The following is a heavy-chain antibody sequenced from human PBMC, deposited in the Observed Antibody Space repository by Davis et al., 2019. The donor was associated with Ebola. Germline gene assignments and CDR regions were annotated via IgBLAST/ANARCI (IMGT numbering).Heavy chain of an antibody. J-gene: IGHJ4*02. CDR2: ISGSGGST. D-gene: IGHD6-19*01. CDR3: AKVVSGWYVSD. V-gene: IGHV3-23*01. CDR1: GFTFSSYA. Sequence: GESLKISCAASGFTFSSYAMSWVRQAPGKGLEWVSAISGSGGSTYYADSVKGRFTISRDNSKNTLYLQMNSLRAEDTAVYYCAKVVSGWYVSDWGQGTLVTVSS.